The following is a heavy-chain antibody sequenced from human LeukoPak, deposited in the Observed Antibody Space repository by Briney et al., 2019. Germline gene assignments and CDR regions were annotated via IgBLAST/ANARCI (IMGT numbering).Heavy chain of an antibody. J-gene: IGHJ4*02. CDR2: TYRRSKWNN. CDR1: GDSVSSNSAA. D-gene: IGHD3-16*02. V-gene: IGHV6-1*01. CDR3: ARIVGGSQDV. Sequence: SQALSLTCAIFGDSVSSNSAAWNWIRQSPSRGLEWLGRTYRRSKWNNDYAVSVRGRITINPDTSKNQFSLQLNSVTPEDTAVYYCARIVGGSQDVWGQGTLVTVSS.